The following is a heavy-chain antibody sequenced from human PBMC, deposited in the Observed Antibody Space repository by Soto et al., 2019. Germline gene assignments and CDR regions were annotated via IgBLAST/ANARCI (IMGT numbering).Heavy chain of an antibody. CDR1: GGSINNTNW. D-gene: IGHD4-17*01. V-gene: IGHV4-4*02. CDR2: IYHSGST. Sequence: SETLSLTCAVSGGSINNTNWWSWVRQPPGKGLEWIGEIYHSGSTNYNPSLKSRVTISVDKSKNQFSLKLSSVTAADTAVYYCARVWTTVTNWFDPWGQGTLVTV. J-gene: IGHJ5*02. CDR3: ARVWTTVTNWFDP.